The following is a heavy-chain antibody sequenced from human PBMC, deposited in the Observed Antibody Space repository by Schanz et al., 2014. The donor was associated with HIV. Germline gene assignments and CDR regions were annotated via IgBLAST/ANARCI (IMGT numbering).Heavy chain of an antibody. V-gene: IGHV3-23*01. CDR3: ARSPFNAMDV. CDR2: ISGSGGTT. CDR1: GFSFSNYA. J-gene: IGHJ6*02. Sequence: VQLLESGGHLVQPGGSLRVSCAVSGFSFSNYAMNWVRQAPGKGLEWVSLISGSGGTTYYADSVKGRFTISRDNAKNSLYLQMNSLRAEDTALYYCARSPFNAMDVWGQGTPVTVSS.